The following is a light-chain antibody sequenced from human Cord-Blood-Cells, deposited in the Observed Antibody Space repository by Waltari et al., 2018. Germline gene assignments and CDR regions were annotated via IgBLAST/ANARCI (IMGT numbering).Light chain of an antibody. CDR2: EDN. V-gene: IGLV6-57*03. CDR3: QSYDSSNQV. J-gene: IGLJ3*02. CDR1: SGSIARNY. Sequence: NFMLTQPHSVSESPGKTVTISCTRSSGSIARNYVQWYPQRPGSAPTTVIYEDNQRPSGVPDRFSGSIDSSSNSASLTISGLKTEDEADYYCQSYDSSNQVFGGGTKLTVL.